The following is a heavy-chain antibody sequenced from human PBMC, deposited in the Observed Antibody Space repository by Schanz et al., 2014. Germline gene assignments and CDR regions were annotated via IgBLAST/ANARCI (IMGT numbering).Heavy chain of an antibody. V-gene: IGHV1-2*04. J-gene: IGHJ3*01. CDR1: GNNLSAYY. CDR3: ATSSSHDVWRCYIPHYAFDL. Sequence: QVQLVQSGADVKKPGASVKVSCKASGNNLSAYYIHWIRQAPGQGLEWMGLIDTNSGCTNYAQKFHAWGTISCYTSTTAVYMDLISLTSDVTAVFYSATSSSHDVWRCYIPHYAFDLWGQGTVVIFSS. CDR2: IDTNSGCT. D-gene: IGHD3-16*01.